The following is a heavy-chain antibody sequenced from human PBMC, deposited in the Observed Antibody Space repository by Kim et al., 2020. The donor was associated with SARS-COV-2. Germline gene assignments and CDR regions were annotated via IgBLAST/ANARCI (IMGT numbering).Heavy chain of an antibody. CDR3: ARDNYYESVSFFLYFY. CDR2: ISVDGRDK. D-gene: IGHD3-22*01. CDR1: GFTFSSSA. J-gene: IGHJ2*01. V-gene: IGHV3-30-3*01. Sequence: GGSLRLSCAASGFTFSSSAMNWVRQAPGKGLEWVAVISVDGRDKYYADSVRGRFTISRDNSKNTLHLQMDSLRAEDTAVYYCARDNYYESVSFFLYFY.